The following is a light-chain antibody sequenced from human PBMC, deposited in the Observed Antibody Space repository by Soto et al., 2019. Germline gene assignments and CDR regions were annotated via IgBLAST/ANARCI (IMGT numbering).Light chain of an antibody. V-gene: IGKV3D-15*01. Sequence: EIVLTQSPATLSLFPGERARLSCRASQSIGRSLAWYQQRPGQAPRLLIYDAATRATGIPARFSGSGSGTEFTLTISSLQSEDFALYYCQQYNDWPLTFGQGTKVDIK. CDR3: QQYNDWPLT. CDR1: QSIGRS. J-gene: IGKJ1*01. CDR2: DAA.